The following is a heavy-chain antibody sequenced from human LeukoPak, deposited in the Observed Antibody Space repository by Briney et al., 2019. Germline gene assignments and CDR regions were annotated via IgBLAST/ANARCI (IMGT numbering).Heavy chain of an antibody. CDR3: AKSGGYGLIDK. CDR1: GDSFINYY. D-gene: IGHD1-26*01. V-gene: IGHV4-59*04. J-gene: IGHJ4*02. CDR2: IYYTGST. Sequence: SETLSLTCAVYGDSFINYYWTWIRQPPGKGLEWIGNIYYTGSTYYNVSLNSRVTISIDTSKNLFSLRLNSMTAADTAVYYCAKSGGYGLIDKWGQGTLVTVSS.